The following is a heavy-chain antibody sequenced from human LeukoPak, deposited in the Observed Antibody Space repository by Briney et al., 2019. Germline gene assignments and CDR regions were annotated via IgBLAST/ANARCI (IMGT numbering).Heavy chain of an antibody. V-gene: IGHV5-51*01. CDR3: ARHLGISDYYYYYMDV. CDR1: GYSFTSYW. J-gene: IGHJ6*03. CDR2: IYPGDSDT. Sequence: GESLKISCKGSGYSFTSYWIGWVRQMPGKGLEWMGIIYPGDSDTRYSPSFQGQVTISADKSISTAYLQWSSLKASDTAMYYCARHLGISDYYYYYMDVWGKGTTVTVSS. D-gene: IGHD7-27*01.